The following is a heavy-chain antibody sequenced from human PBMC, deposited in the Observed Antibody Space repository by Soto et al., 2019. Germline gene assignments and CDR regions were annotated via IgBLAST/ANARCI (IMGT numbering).Heavy chain of an antibody. V-gene: IGHV4-59*08. J-gene: IGHJ4*02. CDR3: ARIISRVYFDY. CDR2: IYYSGST. Sequence: PSETLSLTCTVSGGSISSYYWSWLRQPPGKGLEWIGYIYYSGSTNYNPSLKSRVTISVDTSKNQFSLKLSSVTAADTAVYYCARIISRVYFDYWGQGTLVTVSS. CDR1: GGSISSYY. D-gene: IGHD6-13*01.